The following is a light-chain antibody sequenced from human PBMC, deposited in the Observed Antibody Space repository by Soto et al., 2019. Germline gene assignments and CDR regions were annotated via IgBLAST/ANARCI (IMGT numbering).Light chain of an antibody. CDR3: SSYAGSNTVV. V-gene: IGLV2-14*01. Sequence: QSALTQPASVSGSPGQSITLSCTGTSSDVAAYNYVSWYQQHPGKAPRLMIYEVSNRPSGVSDRFSGSKSGNTASLTVSGLQAEDEADYYCSSYAGSNTVVFGGGTKLTVL. J-gene: IGLJ2*01. CDR2: EVS. CDR1: SSDVAAYNY.